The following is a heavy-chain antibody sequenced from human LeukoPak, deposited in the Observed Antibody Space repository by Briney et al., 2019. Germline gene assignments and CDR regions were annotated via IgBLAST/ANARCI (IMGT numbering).Heavy chain of an antibody. D-gene: IGHD3-22*01. J-gene: IGHJ3*02. V-gene: IGHV3-21*01. CDR1: GFTFSSYS. CDR3: ARDHYYDSSGYIPAGDAFDI. CDR2: ISSSSSYI. Sequence: GGSLRLSCAASGFTFSSYSMNWVRQAPGKGLEWVSSISSSSSYIYYADSVKGRFTISRDNAKNSLYLQMNSLRAEDTAVYYCARDHYYDSSGYIPAGDAFDIWGQGTMVTVSS.